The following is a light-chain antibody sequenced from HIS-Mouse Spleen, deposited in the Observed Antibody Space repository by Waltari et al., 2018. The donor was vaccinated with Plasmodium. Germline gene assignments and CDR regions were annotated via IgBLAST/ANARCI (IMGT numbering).Light chain of an antibody. J-gene: IGKJ2*01. CDR2: LGS. V-gene: IGKV2-28*01. CDR1: QILLHSNGYNY. CDR3: MQALQTPRYT. Sequence: DIVMTQSPLSLPVTPGEPAPISCRSSQILLHSNGYNYLDWYLQKPGQCPQLLIYLGSNRASGVPDRFSGSGSGTDFTLKISRVEAEDVGVYYCMQALQTPRYTFGQGTKLEIK.